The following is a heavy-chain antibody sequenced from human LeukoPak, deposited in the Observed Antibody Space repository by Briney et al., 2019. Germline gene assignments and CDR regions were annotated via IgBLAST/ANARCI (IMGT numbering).Heavy chain of an antibody. CDR2: INTSGST. V-gene: IGHV4-4*07. D-gene: IGHD5-18*01. CDR1: GDSISGYY. Sequence: SETLSLTCTVSGDSISGYYWSWIRQFAGKGLEWIGRINTSGSTNYKPSLKSRVTMSVDTSKNQFSLKLSPVTAADTSVYYCARDRSYGPDHWGQGTLVTVSS. CDR3: ARDRSYGPDH. J-gene: IGHJ4*02.